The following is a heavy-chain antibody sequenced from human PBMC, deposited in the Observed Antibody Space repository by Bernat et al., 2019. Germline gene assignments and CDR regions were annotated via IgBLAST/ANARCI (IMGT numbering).Heavy chain of an antibody. CDR2: ISCSGGST. V-gene: IGHV3-23*01. CDR1: GFTFSSYA. J-gene: IGHJ6*02. D-gene: IGHD6-19*01. Sequence: EVQLLESGGGLVQPGGSLRLSCAASGFTFSSYAMSWVRQAPGKGLEWVSAISCSGGSTYYADSVKGRFTISRDNSKNTLYLQMNSLRAEDTAVYDCAKDETWDGSGWYLGYYYYGMDVWGQGTTVTVSS. CDR3: AKDETWDGSGWYLGYYYYGMDV.